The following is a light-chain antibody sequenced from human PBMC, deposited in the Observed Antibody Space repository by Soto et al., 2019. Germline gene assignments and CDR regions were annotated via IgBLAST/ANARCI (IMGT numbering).Light chain of an antibody. CDR1: SSDVGGYNY. V-gene: IGLV2-14*01. CDR3: CSYTSTYV. CDR2: EVS. Sequence: QSVLTQPASVSGSPGQSITISCTGTSSDVGGYNYVSWYQQHPGKAPKLMIYEVSNRPSGVSNRFSGSKSDNTASLTISGLQAEDEADYYCCSYTSTYVFGIGTKVTVL. J-gene: IGLJ1*01.